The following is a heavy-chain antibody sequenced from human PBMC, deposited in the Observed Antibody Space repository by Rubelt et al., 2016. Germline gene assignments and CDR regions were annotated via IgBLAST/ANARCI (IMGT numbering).Heavy chain of an antibody. J-gene: IGHJ1*01. CDR2: ISGSGGST. CDR1: TFSSYA. D-gene: IGHD4-17*01. V-gene: IGHV3-23*01. Sequence: TFSSYAMSWVRQAPRKGLEWVSGISGSGGSTYYADSVKGRFTISRDNSKNTLYLQMNSLRAEDTAVYYCARPMTTVTTLTRTYFQHWGQGTLVTVPS. CDR3: ARPMTTVTTLTRTYFQH.